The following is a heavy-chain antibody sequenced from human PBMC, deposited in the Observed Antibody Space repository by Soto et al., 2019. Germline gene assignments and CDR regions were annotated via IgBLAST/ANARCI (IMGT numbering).Heavy chain of an antibody. CDR2: ISSSSSTI. J-gene: IGHJ3*02. Sequence: GGSLRLSCAASGFTFSSYSMNWVRQAPGKGLEWVSYISSSSSTIYYADSVKGRFTISRDNAKNSLYLQMNSLRAEDTAVYYCARDRKKERQAFDIWGQGTMVTVSS. CDR3: ARDRKKERQAFDI. CDR1: GFTFSSYS. V-gene: IGHV3-48*01.